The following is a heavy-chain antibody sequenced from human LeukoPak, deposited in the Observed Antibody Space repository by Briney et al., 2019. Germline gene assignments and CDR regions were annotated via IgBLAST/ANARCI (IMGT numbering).Heavy chain of an antibody. J-gene: IGHJ4*02. Sequence: SVKVSCKASGGTFSSYAISWVRQAPGQGLEWMGGIIPIFGTANYAQKFQGRVTITADESTSIAYMGLSSLRSEDTAVYYCARGHSSGWYPGRFDYWGQGTLVTVSS. V-gene: IGHV1-69*01. CDR1: GGTFSSYA. D-gene: IGHD6-19*01. CDR2: IIPIFGTA. CDR3: ARGHSSGWYPGRFDY.